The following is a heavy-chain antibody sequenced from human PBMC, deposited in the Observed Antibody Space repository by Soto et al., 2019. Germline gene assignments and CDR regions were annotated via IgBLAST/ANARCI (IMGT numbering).Heavy chain of an antibody. CDR2: MSSFSSTI. CDR1: GFTFSSYA. Sequence: HPGGSLRLSCAASGFTFSSYAMNWVRQAPGKGLEWVSYMSSFSSTIYYAESVKGRFTISRDNAKNSLYLQMNSLRAEDTAVYYCARAGSSDWLSFDYWGLGTLVTVSS. J-gene: IGHJ4*02. CDR3: ARAGSSDWLSFDY. V-gene: IGHV3-48*01. D-gene: IGHD3-10*01.